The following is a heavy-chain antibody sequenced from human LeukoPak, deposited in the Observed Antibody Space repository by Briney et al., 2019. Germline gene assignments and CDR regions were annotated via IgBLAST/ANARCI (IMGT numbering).Heavy chain of an antibody. CDR2: ISSSSSYI. J-gene: IGHJ4*02. V-gene: IGHV3-21*01. CDR3: AKSSSSYYDTSGYLDY. Sequence: GGSLRLSCAASGFTFSSYSMNWVRQAPGKGLEWVSCISSSSSYIYYADSVKGRFTISRDNAKNSLYLQMNSLRAEDTAVYYCAKSSSSYYDTSGYLDYWGQGTLVTVSS. CDR1: GFTFSSYS. D-gene: IGHD3-22*01.